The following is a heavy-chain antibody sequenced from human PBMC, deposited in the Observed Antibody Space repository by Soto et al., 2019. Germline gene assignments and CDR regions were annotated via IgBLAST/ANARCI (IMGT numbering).Heavy chain of an antibody. CDR3: ARDPPRYSRGWYSS. J-gene: IGHJ4*02. V-gene: IGHV3-21*01. CDR1: GFTFSSYS. CDR2: ISSSSSYI. Sequence: EVQLVESGGGLVKPGGSLRLSCAASGFTFSSYSMNWVRQAPGKGLEWVSSISSSSSYIYYADSVKGRFTISRDNAKNPLYLQMNSLRAEDPAVYYCARDPPRYSRGWYSSWGQGTMVTVSS. D-gene: IGHD6-19*01.